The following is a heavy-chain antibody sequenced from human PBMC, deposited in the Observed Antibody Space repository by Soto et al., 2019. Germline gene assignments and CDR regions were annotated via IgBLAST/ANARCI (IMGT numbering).Heavy chain of an antibody. Sequence: ASVKVSCKASGYTFTSYAMHWVRQAPGQRLEWMGWINAGNGNTKYSQKFQGRVTITRDTSASTAYMELSSLRSEDTAVYYCAREKWGNEPFYYYYGIDVWGQGTTVTVYS. CDR3: AREKWGNEPFYYYYGIDV. J-gene: IGHJ6*02. V-gene: IGHV1-3*01. CDR2: INAGNGNT. CDR1: GYTFTSYA. D-gene: IGHD1-26*01.